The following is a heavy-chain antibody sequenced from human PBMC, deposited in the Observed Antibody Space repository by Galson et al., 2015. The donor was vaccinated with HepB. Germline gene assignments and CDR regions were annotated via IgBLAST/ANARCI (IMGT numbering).Heavy chain of an antibody. CDR2: IKQDGSEK. CDR3: ARGGVLRYFDWFHKYYFDY. J-gene: IGHJ4*02. CDR1: GFTFSSYW. D-gene: IGHD3-9*01. Sequence: SLRLSCAASGFTFSSYWMSWVRQAPGKGLEWVANIKQDGSEKYYVDSVKGRFTISRDNAKNSLYLQMNSLRAEDTAVYYCARGGVLRYFDWFHKYYFDYWGQGTLVTVSS. V-gene: IGHV3-7*03.